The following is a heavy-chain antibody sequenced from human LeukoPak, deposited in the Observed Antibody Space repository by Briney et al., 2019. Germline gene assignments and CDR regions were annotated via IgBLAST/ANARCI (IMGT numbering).Heavy chain of an antibody. CDR3: ARDSGTTGEVRFDP. V-gene: IGHV4-59*12. Sequence: SETLSLTCTVSGGSIGSNYCSWIRQPPGKGLEWIGYMDYSGSSNYRPSLESRVTISVDTSKNQFSLKLSSVTAADTAVYYCARDSGTTGEVRFDPWGQGTLVTVSS. J-gene: IGHJ5*02. CDR2: MDYSGSS. D-gene: IGHD3-10*01. CDR1: GGSIGSNY.